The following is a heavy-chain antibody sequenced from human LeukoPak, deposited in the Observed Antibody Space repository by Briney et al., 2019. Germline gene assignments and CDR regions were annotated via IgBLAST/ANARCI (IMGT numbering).Heavy chain of an antibody. CDR3: AKDKTTVVTQGFDY. Sequence: GGSLRLSCAASGVTFSSYTMNWVRQAPGKGLEWVSAIGGSGGSTYYADSVKGRFTISRDNSKNTLYLQMNSLRAEDTAVYYCAKDKTTVVTQGFDYWGQGTLVTVSS. V-gene: IGHV3-23*01. D-gene: IGHD4-23*01. CDR2: IGGSGGST. J-gene: IGHJ4*02. CDR1: GVTFSSYT.